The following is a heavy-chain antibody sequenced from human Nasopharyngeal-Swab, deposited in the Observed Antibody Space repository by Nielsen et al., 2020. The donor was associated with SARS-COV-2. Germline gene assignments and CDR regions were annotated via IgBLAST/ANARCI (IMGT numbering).Heavy chain of an antibody. CDR2: ISSSRSYI. V-gene: IGHV3-21*04. D-gene: IGHD2-15*01. CDR1: GFTFSSYS. CDR3: AKYRGGVYCSGGSCYGGHFDY. J-gene: IGHJ4*02. Sequence: GGSLRLSCAASGFTFSSYSMNWVRQAPGKGLEWVSSISSSRSYIYYADSVKGRFTISRDNSKNTLYLQMNNLRAEDTAVYYCAKYRGGVYCSGGSCYGGHFDYWGQGTLVTVSS.